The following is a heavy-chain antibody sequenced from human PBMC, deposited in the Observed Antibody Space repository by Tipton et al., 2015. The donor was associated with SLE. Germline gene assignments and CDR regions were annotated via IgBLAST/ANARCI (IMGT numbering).Heavy chain of an antibody. D-gene: IGHD1-26*01. J-gene: IGHJ1*01. Sequence: TLSLTCAVYGGSFSGYYWSWIRQPPGKGLEWIGEINHSGSTKYNPSLKSRVTISVDTSKNQFSLKLSSVTAADTAVYYCARLRIVGATSPFQHRGQGTLVTVSS. CDR3: ARLRIVGATSPFQH. CDR1: GGSFSGYY. CDR2: INHSGST. V-gene: IGHV4-34*01.